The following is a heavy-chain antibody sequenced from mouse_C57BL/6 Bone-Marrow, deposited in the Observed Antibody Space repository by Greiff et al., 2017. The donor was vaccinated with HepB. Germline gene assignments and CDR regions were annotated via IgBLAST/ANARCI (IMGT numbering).Heavy chain of an antibody. CDR3: ARNWVTTDGGAMDY. D-gene: IGHD2-2*01. Sequence: VQLQESGPELVKPGASVKISCKASGYTFTDYYINWVKQRPGQGLEWIGWIFPGSGSTYYNEKFKGKATLTVDKSSSTAYMLLSSLTSEDSAVYFCARNWVTTDGGAMDYWGQGTAVTVSS. V-gene: IGHV1-75*01. CDR1: GYTFTDYY. CDR2: IFPGSGST. J-gene: IGHJ4*01.